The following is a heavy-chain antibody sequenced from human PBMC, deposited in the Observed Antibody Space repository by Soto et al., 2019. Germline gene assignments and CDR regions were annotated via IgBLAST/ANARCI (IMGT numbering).Heavy chain of an antibody. J-gene: IGHJ3*02. CDR1: GGSFSGYY. V-gene: IGHV4-34*01. Sequence: QVQLQQWGAGLLKPSETLSLTCAVYGGSFSGYYWSWIRQPPGKGLEWIGEINHSGSTNYNPSLKSRVTISVDTSKNQFSLKLSSVTAADMAVYYCARGLRGSSGWYHVTSDAFDIWGQGTMDTVSS. D-gene: IGHD6-19*01. CDR3: ARGLRGSSGWYHVTSDAFDI. CDR2: INHSGST.